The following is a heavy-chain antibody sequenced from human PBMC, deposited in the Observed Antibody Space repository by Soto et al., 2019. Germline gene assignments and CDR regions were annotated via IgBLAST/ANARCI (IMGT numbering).Heavy chain of an antibody. Sequence: GGSLRLSCAASGFTFSSYSMNWVRQAPGKGLEWVSSISSSSSYIYYADSVKGRFTISRDNAKNSLYLQMNSLRAEDTAVYYCARDSSLRGIVVVPLGNWGQGTLVTVSS. V-gene: IGHV3-21*01. CDR1: GFTFSSYS. D-gene: IGHD2-2*01. CDR3: ARDSSLRGIVVVPLGN. J-gene: IGHJ4*02. CDR2: ISSSSSYI.